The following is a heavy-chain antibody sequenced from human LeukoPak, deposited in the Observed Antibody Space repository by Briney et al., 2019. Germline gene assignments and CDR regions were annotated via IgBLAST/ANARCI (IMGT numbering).Heavy chain of an antibody. Sequence: GGSLRLSCAASGFTFSSYSMNWVRQAPGKGLEWVSSMSCSSSYIYYADSMKGRFTISRDNAKNSLYLQMNSLRAEDTAVYYCARAHNWKYGSFDFWGQGTLVTVSS. D-gene: IGHD1-7*01. CDR3: ARAHNWKYGSFDF. CDR2: MSCSSSYI. CDR1: GFTFSSYS. V-gene: IGHV3-21*01. J-gene: IGHJ4*02.